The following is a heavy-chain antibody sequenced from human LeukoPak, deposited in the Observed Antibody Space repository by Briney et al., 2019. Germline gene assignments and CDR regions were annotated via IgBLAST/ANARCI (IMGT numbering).Heavy chain of an antibody. CDR1: GGSISSSSYY. CDR3: ARQGAFNY. V-gene: IGHV4-39*01. D-gene: IGHD3-16*01. Sequence: KPSETLSLTCTVSGGSISSSSYYWGWIRQPPWKGLEWIGSIYYSGSTYYNPSLKSRVTISVDTSKNQFSLKLSSVTAADTAVYYCARQGAFNYWGQGTLVTVSS. CDR2: IYYSGST. J-gene: IGHJ4*02.